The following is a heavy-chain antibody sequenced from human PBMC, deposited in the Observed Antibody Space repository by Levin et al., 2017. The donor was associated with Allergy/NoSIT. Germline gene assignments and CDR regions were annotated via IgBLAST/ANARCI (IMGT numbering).Heavy chain of an antibody. CDR3: ASALGSLDPFDI. V-gene: IGHV3-7*01. D-gene: IGHD3-16*01. CDR1: EFTFNTYW. J-gene: IGHJ3*02. CDR2: INQDGGER. Sequence: GESLKISCVTSEFTFNTYWMGWVRQAPGEGLKWVANINQDGGERYYVDSVKGRFTISRDNANNSLYLQMDYLRADDTAVYYCASALGSLDPFDIWGQGTMVTVSS.